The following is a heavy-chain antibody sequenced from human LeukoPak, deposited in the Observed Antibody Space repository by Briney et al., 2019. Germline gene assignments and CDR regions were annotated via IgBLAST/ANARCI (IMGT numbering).Heavy chain of an antibody. CDR3: ARRSSGWYARFDYYGMDV. CDR2: INSDGSST. Sequence: PGGSLRLSCAASGFTFSSYWMHWVRQAPGKGLVWVSRINSDGSSTSYADSVKGRFTISRDNAKNTLYLQMNSLRAEDTAVYYCARRSSGWYARFDYYGMDVWGQGTTVTVSS. J-gene: IGHJ6*02. CDR1: GFTFSSYW. V-gene: IGHV3-74*01. D-gene: IGHD6-19*01.